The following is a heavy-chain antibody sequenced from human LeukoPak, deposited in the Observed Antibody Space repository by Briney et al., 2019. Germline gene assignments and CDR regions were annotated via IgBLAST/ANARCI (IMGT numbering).Heavy chain of an antibody. D-gene: IGHD3-10*01. CDR2: IHYSGSS. V-gene: IGHV4-59*01. CDR1: GGSISSYY. J-gene: IGHJ6*02. Sequence: KPSETLSLTCTVSGGSISSYYWSWIRQPPGKGLEWIGYIHYSGSSNYNPSLKSRVTISVDTSKNQFSLRLSSVTAADTAVYYCARAGAPYGSGNYYNSDVWGQGTTVTVSS. CDR3: ARAGAPYGSGNYYNSDV.